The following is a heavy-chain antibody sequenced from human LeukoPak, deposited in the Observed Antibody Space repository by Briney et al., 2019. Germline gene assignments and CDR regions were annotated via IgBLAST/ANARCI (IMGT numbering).Heavy chain of an antibody. J-gene: IGHJ4*02. CDR3: ARTGSGSYFVFDY. CDR1: GYSIISGYY. CDR2: IYHSGSTF. V-gene: IGHV4-38-2*02. D-gene: IGHD1-26*01. Sequence: SETLSLTCTVSGYSIISGYYWGWIRQPPGKGLEWIGSIYHSGSTFFYNPSLKTRVTISEDTSKNQFSLKLSSVTAADTAVYYCARTGSGSYFVFDYWGQGTLVTVSS.